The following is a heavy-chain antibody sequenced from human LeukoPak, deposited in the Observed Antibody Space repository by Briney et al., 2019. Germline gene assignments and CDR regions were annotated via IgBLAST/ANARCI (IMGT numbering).Heavy chain of an antibody. CDR3: ARSGGNVLRFLEWLLHRRFAFDI. D-gene: IGHD3-3*01. CDR2: IYYSGST. V-gene: IGHV4-39*01. CDR1: GGSISSSSYY. J-gene: IGHJ3*02. Sequence: PSETLYLTCTVSGGSISSSSYYWGWIRQPPGKGLEWIGSIYYSGSTYYNPSLKSRVTISVDTSKNQFSLKLSSVTAADTAVYYCARSGGNVLRFLEWLLHRRFAFDIWGQGTMVTVSS.